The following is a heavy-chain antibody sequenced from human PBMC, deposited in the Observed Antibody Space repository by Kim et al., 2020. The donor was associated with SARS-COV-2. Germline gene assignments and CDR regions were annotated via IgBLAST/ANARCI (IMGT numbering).Heavy chain of an antibody. V-gene: IGHV3-30*07. CDR3: ARFPWDFWMGPHPESG. Sequence: DSVKGRFTISRDNSKNTMDLQMNSLRAEDTAIYYCARFPWDFWMGPHPESGWGQGTLVTVSS. D-gene: IGHD3-3*01. J-gene: IGHJ4*02.